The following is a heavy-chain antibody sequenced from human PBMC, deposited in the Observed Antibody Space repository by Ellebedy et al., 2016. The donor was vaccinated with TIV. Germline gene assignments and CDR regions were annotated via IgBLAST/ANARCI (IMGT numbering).Heavy chain of an antibody. D-gene: IGHD2-8*02. CDR1: GGSVNSGDYH. CDR2: VYYNGNT. V-gene: IGHV4-61*08. J-gene: IGHJ5*02. Sequence: SETLSLTXTVSGGSVNSGDYHWSWIRQTLGKGLEWIGHVYYNGNTDYNPSLKSRVAISVDTSKNQFSLKVRSVTAADTAVYYCARGRRHFDTGAYYLDIWGQGTLVTVSS. CDR3: ARGRRHFDTGAYYLDI.